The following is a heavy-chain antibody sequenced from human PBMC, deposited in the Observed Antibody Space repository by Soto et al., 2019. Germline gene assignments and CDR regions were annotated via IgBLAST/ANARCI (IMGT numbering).Heavy chain of an antibody. D-gene: IGHD5-12*01. CDR2: IYSGGAT. Sequence: GGSLRLSCAASGFTVTSNYMTWVRQAPGKGLEWVSVIYSGGATYYADSMRGRFTISRDHSKNTLYLDINNLSSVTAADTAEYYCARHQGKWLQQPFDIWGQGTMVTVSS. CDR1: GFTVTSNY. CDR3: ARHQGKWLQQPFDI. V-gene: IGHV3-66*04. J-gene: IGHJ3*02.